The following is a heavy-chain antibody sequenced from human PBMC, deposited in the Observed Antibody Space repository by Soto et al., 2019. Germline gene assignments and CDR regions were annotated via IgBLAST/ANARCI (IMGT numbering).Heavy chain of an antibody. CDR2: ITDSGGDA. CDR1: GITFGSRA. Sequence: PGWSLRLSCVASGITFGSRAMSWVRQAPGEGLERVSTITDSGGDAKYADSVRGRFTISRDNSYNTLYLQMNSLRAEDTAVYFCARAGNTYYPYYFDYWGQGTLVTVSS. V-gene: IGHV3-23*01. CDR3: ARAGNTYYPYYFDY. D-gene: IGHD3-22*01. J-gene: IGHJ4*02.